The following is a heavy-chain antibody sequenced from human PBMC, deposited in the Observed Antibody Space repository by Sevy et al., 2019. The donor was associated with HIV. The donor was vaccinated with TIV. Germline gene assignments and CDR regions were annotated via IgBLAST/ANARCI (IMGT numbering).Heavy chain of an antibody. D-gene: IGHD3-22*01. CDR1: GFSFSSYR. CDR3: ARSYSGSFDY. CDR2: IKQDESEK. V-gene: IGHV3-7*03. Sequence: GGCLRLSCAASGFSFSSYRMHWVRQAPGKGLEWVANIKQDESEKYYAASVKGRFTTSRDIAKNSVYLQMNSLRPEDTAIYYCARSYSGSFDYWGQGTLVTVSS. J-gene: IGHJ4*02.